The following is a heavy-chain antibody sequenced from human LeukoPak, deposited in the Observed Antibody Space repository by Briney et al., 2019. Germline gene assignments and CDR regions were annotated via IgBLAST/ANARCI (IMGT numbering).Heavy chain of an antibody. CDR3: ARAMTTVTTWRFYYFDY. D-gene: IGHD4-17*01. Sequence: SETLSLSCTVSGGSISSYYWSWIRQPPGKGLEWIGYIYYSGSTNYNPSLKSRVTISVDTSKNQFSLKLSSVTAADTAVYYCARAMTTVTTWRFYYFDYWGQGTLVTVYS. J-gene: IGHJ4*02. CDR2: IYYSGST. CDR1: GGSISSYY. V-gene: IGHV4-59*01.